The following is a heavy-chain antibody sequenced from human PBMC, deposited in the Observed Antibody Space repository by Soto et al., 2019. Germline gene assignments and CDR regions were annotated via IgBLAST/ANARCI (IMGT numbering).Heavy chain of an antibody. J-gene: IGHJ5*02. CDR1: GGSISSSSYY. D-gene: IGHD6-13*01. CDR3: ARRDGYSRKDERFDP. V-gene: IGHV4-39*01. Sequence: QLQLQESGPGLVKPSETLSLTCTVSGGSISSSSYYWGWIRQPPGKGLEWIGSIYYSGSTYYNPSLKIRVTISVDPSKNQFSLKLSSVTAADTAVYYCARRDGYSRKDERFDPWGQGSLVTVAS. CDR2: IYYSGST.